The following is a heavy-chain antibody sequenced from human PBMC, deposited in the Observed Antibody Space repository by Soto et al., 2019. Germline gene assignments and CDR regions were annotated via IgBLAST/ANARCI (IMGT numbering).Heavy chain of an antibody. V-gene: IGHV4-4*07. D-gene: IGHD2-2*02. J-gene: IGHJ6*02. CDR3: ARDLHPYFVVVPAAIPFGMDV. Sequence: SETLSLTCTASGGSISSYYWSWIRQPAGKGLEWIGRIYTSGSTNYNPSLKSRVTMSVDTSKNQFSLKLSSVTAADTAVYYCARDLHPYFVVVPAAIPFGMDVWGQGTTVTVSS. CDR2: IYTSGST. CDR1: GGSISSYY.